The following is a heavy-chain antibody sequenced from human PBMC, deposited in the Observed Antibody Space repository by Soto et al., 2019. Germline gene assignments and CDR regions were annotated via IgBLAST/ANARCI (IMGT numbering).Heavy chain of an antibody. CDR1: GFTFDDYA. J-gene: IGHJ4*02. CDR3: AKDHLSGSYSWDYFDY. D-gene: IGHD1-26*01. V-gene: IGHV3-9*01. Sequence: LRLSCAASGFTFDDYAMHWVRQAPGKGLEWVSGISWNSGSLGHADSVKGRFTISRDNAKNSLDLEMNSLRPEDTALYYCAKDHLSGSYSWDYFDYWGQGTLVTVSS. CDR2: ISWNSGSL.